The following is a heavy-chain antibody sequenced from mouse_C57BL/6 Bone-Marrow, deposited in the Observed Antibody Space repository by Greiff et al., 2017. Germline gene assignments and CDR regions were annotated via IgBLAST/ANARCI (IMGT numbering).Heavy chain of an antibody. D-gene: IGHD3-3*01. V-gene: IGHV3-6*01. CDR1: GYSITSGYY. J-gene: IGHJ3*01. CDR3: ARGQRGFAY. Sequence: EVKLQESGPGLVKPSQSLSLTCSVTGYSITSGYYWNWIRQFPGNKLEWMGYISYDGSNNYNPSLKNRISITRDTSKNQFFLKLNSVTTEDTATYYCARGQRGFAYWGQGTLVTVSA. CDR2: ISYDGSN.